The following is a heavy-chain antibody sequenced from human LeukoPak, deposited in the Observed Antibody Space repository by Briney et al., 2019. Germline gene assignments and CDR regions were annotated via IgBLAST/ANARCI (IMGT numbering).Heavy chain of an antibody. CDR2: IYYSGST. J-gene: IGHJ5*02. CDR3: ATAAGTS. D-gene: IGHD6-13*01. V-gene: IGHV4-59*01. Sequence: ASETLSLTCTVSGGSISSYYWSWIRQPPGKGLEWIGYIYYSGSTNYNPSLESRVTISVDTSKNQFSLKLSSVTAADTAVYYCATAAGTSWGQGTLVTVSS. CDR1: GGSISSYY.